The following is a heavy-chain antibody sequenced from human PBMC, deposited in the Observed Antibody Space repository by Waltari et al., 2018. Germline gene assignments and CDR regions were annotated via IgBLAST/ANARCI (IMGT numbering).Heavy chain of an antibody. CDR3: THRQPAARSFDY. J-gene: IGHJ4*02. V-gene: IGHV2-5*02. CDR2: IYWDDDK. D-gene: IGHD6-6*01. Sequence: QITLKESGPTLVKPTQTLTLTCTFPGFSLSTSGLGVGWIRQPPGKALEWLALIYWDDDKCYSPSLKSRLTITKDTSKNQVVLIMTNMDPVDTATYYCTHRQPAARSFDYWGQGTLVTVSS. CDR1: GFSLSTSGLG.